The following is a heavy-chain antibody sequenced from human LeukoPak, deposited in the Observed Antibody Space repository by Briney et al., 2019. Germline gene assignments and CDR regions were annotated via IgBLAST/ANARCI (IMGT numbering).Heavy chain of an antibody. CDR2: INPSGGST. D-gene: IGHD1-1*01. CDR3: ARAIPNWNPTDY. V-gene: IGHV1-46*01. J-gene: IGHJ4*02. CDR1: GYTFTSYY. Sequence: ASVKVSCKASGYTFTSYYMHWVRQAPGQGLEWMGIINPSGGSTSYAQKFQGRVTMTRDMSTSTVYMELSSLRSEDTAVYYCARAIPNWNPTDYWGQGTLVTVSS.